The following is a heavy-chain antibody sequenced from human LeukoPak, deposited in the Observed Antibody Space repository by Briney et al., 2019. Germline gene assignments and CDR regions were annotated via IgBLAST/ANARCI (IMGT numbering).Heavy chain of an antibody. CDR3: ASLNLPDSSGYYDD. J-gene: IGHJ4*02. Sequence: ASVKVSCKASGYTFTGHYMHWVRQAPGQGLEWMGWISPNSGGTNYAQKFQGRVTMTRDTSITTAHMELSRLRSDDTAVYYCASLNLPDSSGYYDDWGQGTLVTVSS. CDR2: ISPNSGGT. V-gene: IGHV1-2*02. CDR1: GYTFTGHY. D-gene: IGHD3-22*01.